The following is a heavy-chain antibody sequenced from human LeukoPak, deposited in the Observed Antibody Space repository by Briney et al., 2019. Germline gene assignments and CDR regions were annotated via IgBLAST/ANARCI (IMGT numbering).Heavy chain of an antibody. Sequence: PGRSLRLSCAASGFTFSSYGMHWVRQAPGKGLEWVAVIWYDGSNKYYADSVRGRFTISRDNSKNTLYLQMNSLRAEDTAVYYCARDRAGERSGWYYFQFWGQGTLLTVSS. D-gene: IGHD6-19*01. CDR1: GFTFSSYG. CDR3: ARDRAGERSGWYYFQF. V-gene: IGHV3-33*01. J-gene: IGHJ4*02. CDR2: IWYDGSNK.